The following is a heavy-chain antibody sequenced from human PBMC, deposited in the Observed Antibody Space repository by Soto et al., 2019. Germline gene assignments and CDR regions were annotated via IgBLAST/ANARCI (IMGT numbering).Heavy chain of an antibody. V-gene: IGHV1-69*01. CDR2: IIPIFGTA. CDR3: ARDRSVKYSGYDLWCLDY. CDR1: GGTFSSYA. Sequence: QVQLVQSGAEVKKPGSSVKVSCKASGGTFSSYAISWVRQAPGQGLEWMGWIIPIFGTASYAQKFQGRVKITADEYTSTAYMELSSLRSEDTAVYYCARDRSVKYSGYDLWCLDYWGQGTLVTVSS. D-gene: IGHD5-12*01. J-gene: IGHJ4*02.